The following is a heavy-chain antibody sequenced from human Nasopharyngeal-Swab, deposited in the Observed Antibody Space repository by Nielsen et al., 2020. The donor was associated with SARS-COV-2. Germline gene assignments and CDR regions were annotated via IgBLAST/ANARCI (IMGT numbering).Heavy chain of an antibody. Sequence: GESLKISCAASGFTFSSYSMNWVRQAPGKGLEWVSYISSSSSTIYYADPAKGRFTISRDNAKNSLYLQMNSLRAEDTAVYYCARGGADCSSTSCYVSYYYYYMDVWGKRTTVTVSS. CDR1: GFTFSSYS. CDR3: ARGGADCSSTSCYVSYYYYYMDV. D-gene: IGHD2-2*01. J-gene: IGHJ6*03. V-gene: IGHV3-48*01. CDR2: ISSSSSTI.